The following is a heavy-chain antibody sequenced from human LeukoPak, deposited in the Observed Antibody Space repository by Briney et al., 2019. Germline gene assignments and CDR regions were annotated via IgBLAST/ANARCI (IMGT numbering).Heavy chain of an antibody. Sequence: QPGGSLRLSCETAGFTFSSYVMHWVRRTPGKGLVWVSRISHDGIISYADSVKGRFTISRDNAKNTLILQMNSLRVEDMAVYYCARDWVYKIDYWGRGTLVTVSS. CDR2: ISHDGII. J-gene: IGHJ4*02. V-gene: IGHV3-74*01. CDR3: ARDWVYKIDY. CDR1: GFTFSSYV. D-gene: IGHD5-24*01.